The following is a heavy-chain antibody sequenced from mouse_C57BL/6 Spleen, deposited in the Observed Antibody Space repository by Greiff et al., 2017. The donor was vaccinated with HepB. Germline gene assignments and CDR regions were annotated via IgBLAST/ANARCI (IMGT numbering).Heavy chain of an antibody. Sequence: EVKVEESGPGLAKPSQSLSLTCSVTGYSITSGYYWNWIRQFPGNKLEWMGYISYDGSNNYNPSLKNRISITRDTSKNQFFLKLNSVTTEDTATYYCARERGSIVNYFDYWGQGTTLTVSS. V-gene: IGHV3-6*01. J-gene: IGHJ2*01. CDR2: ISYDGSN. CDR1: GYSITSGYY. D-gene: IGHD2-5*01. CDR3: ARERGSIVNYFDY.